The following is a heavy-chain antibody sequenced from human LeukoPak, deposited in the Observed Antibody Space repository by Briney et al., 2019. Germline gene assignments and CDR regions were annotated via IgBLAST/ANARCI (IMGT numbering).Heavy chain of an antibody. CDR1: GFTFDDSG. V-gene: IGHV3-20*04. J-gene: IGHJ6*03. CDR2: INWTGGST. Sequence: GGSLRLSCAASGFTFDDSGMSWVRQAPGKGLEWVSGINWTGGSTGYADSVKGRFTISRDNAKNSLYLQMKSLRAEDTAVYYCARDPGYCSGGSCQYYYYYYMDVWGKGTTVTVSS. CDR3: ARDPGYCSGGSCQYYYYYYMDV. D-gene: IGHD2-15*01.